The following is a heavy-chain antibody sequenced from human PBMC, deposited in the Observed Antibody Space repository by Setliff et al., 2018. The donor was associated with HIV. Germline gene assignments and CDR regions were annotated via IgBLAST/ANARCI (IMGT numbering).Heavy chain of an antibody. CDR1: GGSVSSFY. D-gene: IGHD2-15*01. J-gene: IGHJ3*02. V-gene: IGHV4-4*07. CDR3: ARGLGGGFSLDAFDI. Sequence: SETLSLTCTVSGGSVSSFYWSWIRQPAEKGLEWIGRIYTRGSTNSNPSLKGRVTMSVDTSKNHFSLKLSTVTAADTAIYYCARGLGGGFSLDAFDIWGRGTMVTVSS. CDR2: IYTRGST.